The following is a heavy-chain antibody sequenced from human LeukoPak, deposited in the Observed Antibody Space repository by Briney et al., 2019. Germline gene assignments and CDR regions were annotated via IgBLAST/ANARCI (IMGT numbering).Heavy chain of an antibody. J-gene: IGHJ6*03. CDR3: AKDRNSSGSNYYYYYYMDV. CDR2: IWYDGSNK. V-gene: IGHV3-33*06. D-gene: IGHD3-10*01. Sequence: GGSLRLSCAASGFTVSSNYMSWVRQAPGKGLEWVAVIWYDGSNKYYADSVKGRFTISRDNSKNTLYLQMNSLRAEDTAVYYCAKDRNSSGSNYYYYYYMDVWGKGTTVTVSS. CDR1: GFTVSSNY.